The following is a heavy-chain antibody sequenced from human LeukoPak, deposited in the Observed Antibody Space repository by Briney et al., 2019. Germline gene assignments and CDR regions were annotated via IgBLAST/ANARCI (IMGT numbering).Heavy chain of an antibody. J-gene: IGHJ4*02. CDR2: VNHSGYN. D-gene: IGHD4-17*01. CDR1: GVSFSTYY. CDR3: ARQLYGSDY. V-gene: IGHV4-34*01. Sequence: SETLSLTCAVSGVSFSTYYWSWIRQSPEKGLEWIGEVNHSGYNNYNPSLKSRVTISIDTSKNQFSLKLSSVTAADTAVYYCARQLYGSDYWGQGTLVTVSS.